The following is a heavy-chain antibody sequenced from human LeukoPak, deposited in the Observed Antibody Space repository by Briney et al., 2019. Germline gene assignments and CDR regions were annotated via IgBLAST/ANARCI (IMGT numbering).Heavy chain of an antibody. CDR1: GFTFSNYD. CDR2: ISGNGIST. J-gene: IGHJ6*03. D-gene: IGHD5-18*01. V-gene: IGHV3-23*01. Sequence: GGSLRLSCAASGFTFSNYDMSWVRQAPGKGLEWVSGISGNGISTYYADSVTGRFAISRDNSRNTLYLEMNSLRAEDTAVYYCEEAMVTLPHHYYYYMDVWGKGTTVTVSS. CDR3: EEAMVTLPHHYYYYMDV.